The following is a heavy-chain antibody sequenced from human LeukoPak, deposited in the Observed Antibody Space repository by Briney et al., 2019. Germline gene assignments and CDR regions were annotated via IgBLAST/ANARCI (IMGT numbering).Heavy chain of an antibody. V-gene: IGHV3-21*01. CDR1: GFTFSSYS. J-gene: IGHJ4*02. D-gene: IGHD3-22*01. Sequence: GGSLRLSCAASGFTFSSYSMNWVRQAPGKGREWVSSLSSSILYIYYADSVKGRFTISRDNAKKSLYLQMDSLRDEDTAVYYCARGQLYYDSSGFDYWGQGTLVTVSS. CDR3: ARGQLYYDSSGFDY. CDR2: LSSSILYI.